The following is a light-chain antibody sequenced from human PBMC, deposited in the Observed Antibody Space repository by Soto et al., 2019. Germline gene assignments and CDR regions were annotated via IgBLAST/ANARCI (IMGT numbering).Light chain of an antibody. V-gene: IGLV2-14*01. J-gene: IGLJ1*01. CDR3: SSYTSSSTPFV. Sequence: QSALTQPPSASGSPGQSVTISCTGTSSDVGAYNYVSWYQQYPGKAPKLMIYEVSNRPSGVSNRFSGSKSGNTASLTISGLQAEDEADYYCSSYTSSSTPFVFGTGTKLTVL. CDR1: SSDVGAYNY. CDR2: EVS.